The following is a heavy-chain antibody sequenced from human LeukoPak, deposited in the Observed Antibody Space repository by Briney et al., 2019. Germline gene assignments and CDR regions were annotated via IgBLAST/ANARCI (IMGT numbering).Heavy chain of an antibody. V-gene: IGHV3-7*01. D-gene: IGHD5-18*01. CDR3: ARHKGGYSYGYSSLGEWYFDL. J-gene: IGHJ2*01. CDR2: IKQDGTEK. CDR1: GFTFSNYW. Sequence: PGGSLRLSCAASGFTFSNYWMSWVRQAPGKGLEWVAHIKQDGTEKYYVDSVKGRFTISRDNAKNSLFLQMNSLGAEDTAVYYCARHKGGYSYGYSSLGEWYFDLWGRGTLVTVSS.